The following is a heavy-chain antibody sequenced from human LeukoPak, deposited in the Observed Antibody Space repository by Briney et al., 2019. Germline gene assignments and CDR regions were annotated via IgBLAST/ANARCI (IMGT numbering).Heavy chain of an antibody. CDR3: ARGVIDYSNSVRLGLVFDY. CDR1: GGSFSGYY. J-gene: IGHJ4*02. D-gene: IGHD4-11*01. CDR2: INHSGST. Sequence: SETLSLTCAVYGGSFSGYYWSWIRQPPGKGLEWIGEINHSGSTNYNPSLRSRVTISVDTSKNQFSLKLSSVTAADTAVYYCARGVIDYSNSVRLGLVFDYWGQGTLVTVSS. V-gene: IGHV4-34*01.